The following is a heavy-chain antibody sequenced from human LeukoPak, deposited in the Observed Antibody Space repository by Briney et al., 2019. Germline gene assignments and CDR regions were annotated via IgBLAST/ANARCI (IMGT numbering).Heavy chain of an antibody. Sequence: SETLSLTCTVSGGSISSYYWSWIRQPPGKGLEWIGYIYYSGSTNYNPSLKSRVTISVDTSKNQFSLKLSSVTAADTAVYYCASTYYCDSSMDVWGKGTTVTVSS. CDR2: IYYSGST. D-gene: IGHD3-22*01. J-gene: IGHJ6*03. CDR3: ASTYYCDSSMDV. V-gene: IGHV4-59*08. CDR1: GGSISSYY.